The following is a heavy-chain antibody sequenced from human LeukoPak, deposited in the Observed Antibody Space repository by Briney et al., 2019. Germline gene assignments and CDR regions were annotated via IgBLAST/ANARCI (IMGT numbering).Heavy chain of an antibody. Sequence: GGSLRLSCAASGFTFSDYYMSWIRQAPGKGLEWVSYISSSGSTIYYADSVKGQFTISRDNSKNTLYLQMNSLRAEDTAVYYCAKDLWAYYDFWSGYLPAGFDYWGQGTLVTVSS. CDR3: AKDLWAYYDFWSGYLPAGFDY. CDR2: ISSSGSTI. CDR1: GFTFSDYY. J-gene: IGHJ4*02. V-gene: IGHV3-11*04. D-gene: IGHD3-3*01.